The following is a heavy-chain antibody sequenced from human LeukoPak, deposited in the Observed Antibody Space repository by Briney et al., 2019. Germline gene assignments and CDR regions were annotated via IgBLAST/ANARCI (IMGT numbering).Heavy chain of an antibody. CDR1: GGTFSSYA. J-gene: IGHJ4*02. Sequence: SVKVSCKASGGTFSSYAISWVRQAPGQGLEWMGRIIPIFGTANYAQKFQGRVTIATDESTSTAYMELSSLRSEDTAVYYCAREQYSSSDLDYWGQGTLVTVSS. V-gene: IGHV1-69*05. CDR2: IIPIFGTA. D-gene: IGHD6-6*01. CDR3: AREQYSSSDLDY.